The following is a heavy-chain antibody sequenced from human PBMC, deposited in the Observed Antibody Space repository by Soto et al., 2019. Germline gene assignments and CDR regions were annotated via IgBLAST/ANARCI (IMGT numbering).Heavy chain of an antibody. CDR1: WFTVSSNY. J-gene: IGHJ4*02. D-gene: IGHD1-26*01. V-gene: IGHV3-53*04. CDR3: AREESGSYFFDY. CDR2: LYSGGTT. Sequence: PGGSLRLSCAASWFTVSSNYMSWVRQAPGKGLEWVSVLYSGGTTYYADSVKGRFAISRHNSKNTLYLQMDSLRAEDTAVYYCAREESGSYFFDYWGQGTLVTVSS.